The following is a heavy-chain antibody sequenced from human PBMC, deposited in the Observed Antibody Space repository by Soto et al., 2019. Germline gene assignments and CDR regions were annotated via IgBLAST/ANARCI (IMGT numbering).Heavy chain of an antibody. V-gene: IGHV3-48*02. CDR2: ISSGSLSI. CDR1: GFTFSRYT. CDR3: ARGGSSSDNGMDV. D-gene: IGHD3-16*01. Sequence: EVQLEESGGGLVQPGGSLRLSCAASGFTFSRYTMNWVRQTPGKGLEWVSYISSGSLSIYYADSVKGRSTVSRDNTKNSLFLQMNSLRDEDTAVYYCARGGSSSDNGMDVWGQGTTVTVSS. J-gene: IGHJ6*02.